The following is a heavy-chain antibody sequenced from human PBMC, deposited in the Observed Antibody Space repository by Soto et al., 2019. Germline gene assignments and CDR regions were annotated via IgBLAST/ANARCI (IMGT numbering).Heavy chain of an antibody. CDR1: GGTFSSYT. CDR2: IIPIFGIA. J-gene: IGHJ3*02. D-gene: IGHD2-21*02. Sequence: SVKVSCKGSGGTFSSYTITWVRQAPGQGLEWMGRIIPIFGIANYAQKFQGRVTITADESTSTAYMELSSLRSEDTAVYYCASLQVVVTANAFDIWGQGTMVTVSS. V-gene: IGHV1-69*02. CDR3: ASLQVVVTANAFDI.